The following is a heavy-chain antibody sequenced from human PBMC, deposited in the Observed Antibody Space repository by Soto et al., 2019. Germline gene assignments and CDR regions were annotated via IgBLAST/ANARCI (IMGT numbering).Heavy chain of an antibody. D-gene: IGHD6-19*01. J-gene: IGHJ4*02. CDR3: VRDSSIAVAEKY. CDR1: GFYSIDYG. V-gene: IGHV3-23*01. Sequence: GRPLRLSSTAAGFYSIDYGMSWARQPPGKGLEWVSAISGGDDNTYYANSVRGRFTISRDNSKNTLYLQMNSLRAEDTAVYYCVRDSSIAVAEKYWGQGTLVTVS. CDR2: ISGGDDNT.